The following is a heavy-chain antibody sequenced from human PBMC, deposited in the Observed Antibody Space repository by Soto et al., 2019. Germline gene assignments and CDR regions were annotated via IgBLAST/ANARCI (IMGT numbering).Heavy chain of an antibody. CDR1: GFTFTSSA. J-gene: IGHJ6*02. Sequence: GASVKVSCQACGFTFTSSAVQWVRQALGQRREWIGWIVVGSGNTNYAQKFQERVTITRDMSTSTAYMELSSLRSEDTAVYYCAACPVVPAAVGEKKGRFYYGMDAWGQGTTVTVSS. CDR2: IVVGSGNT. D-gene: IGHD2-2*01. V-gene: IGHV1-58*01. CDR3: AACPVVPAAVGEKKGRFYYGMDA.